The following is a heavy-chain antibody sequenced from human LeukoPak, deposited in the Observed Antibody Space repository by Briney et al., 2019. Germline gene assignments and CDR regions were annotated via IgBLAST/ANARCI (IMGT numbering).Heavy chain of an antibody. CDR2: TTPIFGSA. D-gene: IGHD3-22*01. Sequence: SVKVSCKASGGTFSSHAVSWVRQAPGQGLEWMGGTTPIFGSAEYAQKFQGRVTITTDVSTSTAYMELSSLRSEDAAVYYCARAPFYFDSSGFSMDAFDIWGQGTMVTVSS. J-gene: IGHJ3*02. CDR3: ARAPFYFDSSGFSMDAFDI. CDR1: GGTFSSHA. V-gene: IGHV1-69*05.